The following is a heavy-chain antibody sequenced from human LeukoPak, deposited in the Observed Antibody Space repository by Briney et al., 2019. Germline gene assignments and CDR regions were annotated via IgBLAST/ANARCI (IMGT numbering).Heavy chain of an antibody. CDR1: GFTFDDYA. V-gene: IGHV3-9*01. J-gene: IGHJ4*02. CDR3: AKDQEYSSSSAFDY. D-gene: IGHD6-6*01. CDR2: ISWNSGSI. Sequence: GRSLRLSCAASGFTFDDYAMHWVRQAPGKGLEWVSGISWNSGSIGYADSVKGRFTISRDNAKNSLYLQMNSLRAEDTALYYCAKDQEYSSSSAFDYWGQGTLVTVSS.